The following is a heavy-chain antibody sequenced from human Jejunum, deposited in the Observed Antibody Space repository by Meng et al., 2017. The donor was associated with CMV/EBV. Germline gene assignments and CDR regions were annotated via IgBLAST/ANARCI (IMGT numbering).Heavy chain of an antibody. J-gene: IGHJ4*02. D-gene: IGHD3-16*01. CDR2: ICNGDTT. CDR1: GFTVTISH. V-gene: IGHV3-53*01. Sequence: CAASGFTVTISHMNWVRQAPGKGLEWISVICNGDTTDYVDSVRGRFTISRDSSRNTLYLQMNNLRADDTGIYYCVVGHDSRKVAYWGQGTLVTVSS. CDR3: VVGHDSRKVAY.